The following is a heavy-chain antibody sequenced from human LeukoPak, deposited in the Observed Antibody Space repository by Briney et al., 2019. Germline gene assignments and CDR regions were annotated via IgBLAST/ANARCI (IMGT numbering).Heavy chain of an antibody. CDR2: ISESGSTI. CDR1: GFNLRTYV. V-gene: IGHV3-48*03. Sequence: GGSLRVSCAASGFNLRTYVMSWVRQAPGKGLEWVAYISESGSTIYYADSVKGRFTISRDNAKNSLYLQLNSLRADDTAVYYSARCSWHCEDNSCHHFDYWGQGTLVTVSS. CDR3: ARCSWHCEDNSCHHFDY. J-gene: IGHJ4*02. D-gene: IGHD2-15*01.